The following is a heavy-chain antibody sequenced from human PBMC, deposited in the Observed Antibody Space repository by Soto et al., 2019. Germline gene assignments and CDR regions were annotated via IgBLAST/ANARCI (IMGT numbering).Heavy chain of an antibody. D-gene: IGHD6-6*01. V-gene: IGHV4-31*03. CDR3: ARGNRIAALAKDYYYAMDV. Sequence: SETLSLTCTVSGGSISSADYYWSWIRQHPGKGLEWIGHIYYIGSTYYSPSLKSRVAISVDTSKNQFSLKLSSVAAADTAVYYCARGNRIAALAKDYYYAMDVWGQGTTVTVSS. CDR2: IYYIGST. CDR1: GGSISSADYY. J-gene: IGHJ6*02.